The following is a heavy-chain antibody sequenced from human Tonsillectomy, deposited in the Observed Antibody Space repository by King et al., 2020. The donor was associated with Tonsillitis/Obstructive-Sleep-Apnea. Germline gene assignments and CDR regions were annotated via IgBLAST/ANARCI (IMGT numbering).Heavy chain of an antibody. D-gene: IGHD2-2*01. CDR1: GGSFSGYY. V-gene: IGHV4-34*01. Sequence: VQLQQWGAGLLKPSETLSLTCAVYGGSFSGYYWSWIRQPPGKALEWIGEINHSGSTNYNPSLKSRVTISVDTSKNQFSLKLSSVTAADTAVYYCASDYYCSSTSCYSWFDPWGQGTLVTVSS. CDR3: ASDYYCSSTSCYSWFDP. J-gene: IGHJ5*02. CDR2: INHSGST.